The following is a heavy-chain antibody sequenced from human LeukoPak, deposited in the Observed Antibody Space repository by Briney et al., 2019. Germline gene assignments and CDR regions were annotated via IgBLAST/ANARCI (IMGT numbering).Heavy chain of an antibody. V-gene: IGHV1-69*05. J-gene: IGHJ4*02. CDR2: IMPTFGAA. Sequence: WASVKVPCKASGGTFSSYAISWVRQAPGQGLEWMGGIMPTFGAANYAQKFQGRVTITTDEFTNTAYMELSSLRSEDTAVYYCARGLLRGVMRFDYWGQGSLVIVSS. CDR1: GGTFSSYA. D-gene: IGHD3-10*01. CDR3: ARGLLRGVMRFDY.